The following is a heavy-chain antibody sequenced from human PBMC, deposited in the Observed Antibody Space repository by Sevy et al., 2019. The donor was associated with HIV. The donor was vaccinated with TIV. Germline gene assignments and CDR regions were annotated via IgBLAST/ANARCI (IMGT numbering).Heavy chain of an antibody. CDR1: GFTFSSYW. J-gene: IGHJ4*02. CDR2: IKQDGSEK. D-gene: IGHD2-2*01. CDR3: ARALVVVPAATLGY. Sequence: GGSLRLSCAASGFTFSSYWMSWVRQAPGKGLEWVASIKQDGSEKYYVDSVKGRFTISRDNAKNSLYLQMNSLRAVDTAVYYCARALVVVPAATLGYWGQGTLVTVSS. V-gene: IGHV3-7*01.